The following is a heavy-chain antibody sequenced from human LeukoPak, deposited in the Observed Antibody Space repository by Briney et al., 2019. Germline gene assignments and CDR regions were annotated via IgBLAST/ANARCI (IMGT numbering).Heavy chain of an antibody. J-gene: IGHJ4*02. CDR2: IYPGDSDT. V-gene: IGHV5-51*01. D-gene: IGHD3-10*01. CDR3: ARIVDYYGSGDLFDY. CDR1: GYSFTSYW. Sequence: GESLKISCKGSGYSFTSYWIGWVRQMPGKGLEWMGIIYPGDSDTRYSPSFQGQVTISADKSISTAYLKWSSLKASDTAMYYCARIVDYYGSGDLFDYWGQGTRVTVSS.